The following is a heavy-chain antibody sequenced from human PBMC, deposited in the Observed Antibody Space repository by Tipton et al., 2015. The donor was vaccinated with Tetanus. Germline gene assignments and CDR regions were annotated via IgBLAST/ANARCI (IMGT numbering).Heavy chain of an antibody. CDR1: GGSISSSSYY. Sequence: TLSLTCTVSGGSISSSSYYWGWIRQPPGKGLEWIGSIYYSGSTYYNPSLKSRVTISVDTSKNQFSLKLSSVTAADTAVYYCARHTYSSTDFDYWGQGTLVTVSS. CDR2: IYYSGST. J-gene: IGHJ4*02. D-gene: IGHD6-13*01. CDR3: ARHTYSSTDFDY. V-gene: IGHV4-39*01.